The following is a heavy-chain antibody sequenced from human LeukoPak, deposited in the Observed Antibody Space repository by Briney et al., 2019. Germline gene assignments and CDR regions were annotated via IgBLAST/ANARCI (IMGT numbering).Heavy chain of an antibody. CDR2: MYYSGTT. V-gene: IGHV4-39*01. CDR1: GGSISSSSYY. CDR3: ARLPGWSPTSYYYYYMDV. J-gene: IGHJ6*03. D-gene: IGHD1-26*01. Sequence: PSETLSLTCTVSGGSISSSSYYWGWIRQPPGKGLEWIGSMYYSGTTYYNPSLKSRVTISVDTSKTQFSLRLSSVTAADTAVYYCARLPGWSPTSYYYYYMDVWGKGTTVTVSS.